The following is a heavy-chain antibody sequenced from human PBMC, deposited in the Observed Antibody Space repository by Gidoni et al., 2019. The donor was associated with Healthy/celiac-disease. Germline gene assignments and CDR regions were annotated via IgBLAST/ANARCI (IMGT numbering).Heavy chain of an antibody. CDR3: ARDLAAAGPSDY. D-gene: IGHD6-13*01. V-gene: IGHV3-20*01. Sequence: EVQLVESGGGGVRPGGSLRLSSAASGFAFDDYGMSWVRQAPGKGMEWVSGINWNGGSTGYADSVKDRFTISRDNAKNSLYLQMNSLRAEDTALYHCARDLAAAGPSDYWGQGTLVTVSS. J-gene: IGHJ4*02. CDR1: GFAFDDYG. CDR2: INWNGGST.